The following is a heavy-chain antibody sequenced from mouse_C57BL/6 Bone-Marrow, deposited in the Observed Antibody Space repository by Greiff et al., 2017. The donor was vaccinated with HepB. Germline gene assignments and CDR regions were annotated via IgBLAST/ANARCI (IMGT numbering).Heavy chain of an antibody. CDR3: ARHSGSSYFDY. CDR1: GFTFSDYG. J-gene: IGHJ2*01. V-gene: IGHV5-15*01. CDR2: ISNLAYSI. Sequence: EVKLQESGGGLVQPGGSLKLSCAASGFTFSDYGMAWVRQAPRKGPEWVAFISNLAYSIYYADTVTGRFTISRENAKNTLYLEMSSLRSEDTAMYYCARHSGSSYFDYWGQGTTLTVSS. D-gene: IGHD1-1*01.